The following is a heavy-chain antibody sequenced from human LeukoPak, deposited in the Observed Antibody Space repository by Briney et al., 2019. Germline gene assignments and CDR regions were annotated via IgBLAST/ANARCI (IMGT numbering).Heavy chain of an antibody. J-gene: IGHJ3*02. Sequence: GASVKVSCKASGYTFTSYYMHWVRQAPGQGLEWMGIINPSGGSTSYAQKFQGRVTMTRDTSTSTVYMELSSLRSEDTAVYYCARGCGGDCSWYAFDIWGQGTRVTVSS. CDR1: GYTFTSYY. V-gene: IGHV1-46*01. CDR3: ARGCGGDCSWYAFDI. CDR2: INPSGGST. D-gene: IGHD2-21*02.